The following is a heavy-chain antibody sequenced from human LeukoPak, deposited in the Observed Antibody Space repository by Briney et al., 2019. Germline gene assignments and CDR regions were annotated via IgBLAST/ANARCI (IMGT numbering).Heavy chain of an antibody. CDR2: IYYSGST. V-gene: IGHV4-59*01. CDR1: GGSISSYY. D-gene: IGHD5-24*01. CDR3: ARGRGRDGYNSP. Sequence: SETLSLTCTVSGGSISSYYWSWIRQPPGKGLEWIGYIYYSGSTNYNPSLKSRVTMSVDTSKNQFSLKLSSVTAADTAVYYCARGRGRDGYNSPWGQGTLVTVSS. J-gene: IGHJ4*02.